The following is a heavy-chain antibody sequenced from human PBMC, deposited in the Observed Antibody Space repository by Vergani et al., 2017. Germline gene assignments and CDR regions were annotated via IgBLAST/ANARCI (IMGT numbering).Heavy chain of an antibody. CDR2: INPSGGST. CDR3: ARGALYYDFWSGYVFGH. CDR1: GYTFTSYY. J-gene: IGHJ4*02. D-gene: IGHD3-3*01. Sequence: QVQLVQSGAEVKKPGASVKASCKASGYTFTSYYMHWVRQAPGQGLEWMGIINPSGGSTSYAQKFQGRVTMTRDTSTSTVYMELSRLRSEDTAVYYCARGALYYDFWSGYVFGHWGEGTLVTVSS. V-gene: IGHV1-46*01.